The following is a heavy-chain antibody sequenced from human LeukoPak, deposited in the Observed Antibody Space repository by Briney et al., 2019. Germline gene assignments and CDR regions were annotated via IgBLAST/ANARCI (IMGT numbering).Heavy chain of an antibody. V-gene: IGHV4-39*01. D-gene: IGHD2-15*01. Sequence: SETLSLTCTVSGDFLSSGDYYWGWIRQSPGKGLTWIGSIYYSGSTYYNPSLKSRVTISVDTSKNQFSLKLSSVTAADTAVYYCARGAGYCSGGSCYHNAFDIWGQGTMVTVSS. CDR1: GDFLSSGDYY. CDR2: IYYSGST. CDR3: ARGAGYCSGGSCYHNAFDI. J-gene: IGHJ3*02.